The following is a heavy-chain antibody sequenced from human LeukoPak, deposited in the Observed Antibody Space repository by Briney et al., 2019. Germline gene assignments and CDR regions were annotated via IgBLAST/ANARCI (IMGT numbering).Heavy chain of an antibody. CDR2: IYYSGST. CDR3: ARAPYNSVDY. Sequence: TLSLTCTVSGGSIRSGDDYWGWLREPGGKGLECIWYIYYSGSTYYHPSLKSRLTISLDTSKNQFSLKLSSVTAADTAVYYCARAPYNSVDYWGQGTLVTVSS. V-gene: IGHV4-30-4*01. J-gene: IGHJ4*02. CDR1: GGSIRSGDDY. D-gene: IGHD5-24*01.